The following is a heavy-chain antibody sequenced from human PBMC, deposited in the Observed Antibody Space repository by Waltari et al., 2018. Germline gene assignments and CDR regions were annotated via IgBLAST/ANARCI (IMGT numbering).Heavy chain of an antibody. CDR3: AKRIAGGPFDV. J-gene: IGHJ3*01. Sequence: QVHLVQSGAAARRPGSSVTVSCEASGGSFGTYAITWVRQAPGQGLEWIAGIIPIFGKPNYAQKFQDRVKVAADELTRTAFMELSSLRPDDTAVYYCAKRIAGGPFDVWGQGTMVIVSS. D-gene: IGHD1-1*01. CDR2: IIPIFGKP. CDR1: GGSFGTYA. V-gene: IGHV1-69*12.